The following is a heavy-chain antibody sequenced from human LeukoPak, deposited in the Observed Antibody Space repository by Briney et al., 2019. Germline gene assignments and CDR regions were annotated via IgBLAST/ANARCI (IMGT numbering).Heavy chain of an antibody. J-gene: IGHJ4*02. Sequence: ASVKVSCKVSGYTLTELSMHWVRQAPGKGLERMGGFDPEDGETIYAQKFQGRVTMTEDTSTDTAYMELSSLRSEDTAVYYCATGGIVGATKVKYWGQGTLVTVSS. CDR2: FDPEDGET. CDR3: ATGGIVGATKVKY. V-gene: IGHV1-24*01. D-gene: IGHD1-26*01. CDR1: GYTLTELS.